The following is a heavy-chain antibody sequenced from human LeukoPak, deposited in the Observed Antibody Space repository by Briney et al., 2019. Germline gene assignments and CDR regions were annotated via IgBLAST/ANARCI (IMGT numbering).Heavy chain of an antibody. CDR2: ISSSSSTI. CDR3: ARDCAYSSSWYRWFDP. V-gene: IGHV3-48*01. D-gene: IGHD6-13*01. CDR1: GFTFSSYE. Sequence: GGSLRLSCAASGFTFSSYEMNWVRQAPGKGLEWVSYISSSSSTIYYADSVKGRFTISRDNAKNSMYLQMNSLRAEDTAVYYCARDCAYSSSWYRWFDPWGQGTLVTVSS. J-gene: IGHJ5*02.